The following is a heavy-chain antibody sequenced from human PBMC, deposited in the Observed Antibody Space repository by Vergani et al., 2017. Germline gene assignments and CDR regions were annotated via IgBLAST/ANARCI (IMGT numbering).Heavy chain of an antibody. Sequence: EVQLVESGGGLVKPGGSLRLSCAASGFTFSNAWMSWVRQAPGKGLEWVANIKQDGSEKYYVDSVKGRFTISRDNAKNSLYLQMNSLRAEDTAVYYCASSPFAVTTPYYFDYWGQGTLVTVSS. V-gene: IGHV3-7*03. CDR1: GFTFSNAW. D-gene: IGHD4-17*01. CDR3: ASSPFAVTTPYYFDY. CDR2: IKQDGSEK. J-gene: IGHJ4*02.